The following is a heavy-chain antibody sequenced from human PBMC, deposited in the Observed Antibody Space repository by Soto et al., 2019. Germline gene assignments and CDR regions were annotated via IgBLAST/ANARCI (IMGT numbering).Heavy chain of an antibody. CDR2: INHSGST. D-gene: IGHD3-3*01. Sequence: SETLSLTCAVYGGSFSGYYWSWIRQPPGKGLEWIGEINHSGSTNYNPSLKSRVTISVDTSKNQFSLKLSSVTAADTAVYYCARGHALNYDFWSGYSRPTYYFDYWGQGTLVTVS. CDR3: ARGHALNYDFWSGYSRPTYYFDY. V-gene: IGHV4-34*01. CDR1: GGSFSGYY. J-gene: IGHJ4*02.